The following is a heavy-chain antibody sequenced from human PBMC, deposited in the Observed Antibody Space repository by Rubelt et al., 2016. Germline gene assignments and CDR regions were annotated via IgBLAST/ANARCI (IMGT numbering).Heavy chain of an antibody. Sequence: ISSSSYYWGWIRQPPGKGLEWIGSIYYSGSTYYNPSLKSRVTISVDTSKNQFSLKLSSVTAADTAVYYCARTIWFGELLYYYYGMDVWGQGTTVTVSS. D-gene: IGHD3-10*01. V-gene: IGHV4-39*07. CDR1: ISSSSYY. CDR2: IYYSGST. CDR3: ARTIWFGELLYYYYGMDV. J-gene: IGHJ6*02.